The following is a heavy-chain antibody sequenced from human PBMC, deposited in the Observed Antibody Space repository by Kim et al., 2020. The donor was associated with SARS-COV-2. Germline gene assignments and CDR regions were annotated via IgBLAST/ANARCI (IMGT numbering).Heavy chain of an antibody. J-gene: IGHJ6*02. Sequence: ASVKVSCKVSGYTLTELSMHWVRQAPGKGLEWMGGFDPEDGETIYAQKFQGRVTMTEDTSTDTAYMELSSLRSEDTAVYYCATGPIAAAGFYYYGMDVWGQGTTVTVSS. CDR1: GYTLTELS. CDR3: ATGPIAAAGFYYYGMDV. D-gene: IGHD6-13*01. V-gene: IGHV1-24*01. CDR2: FDPEDGET.